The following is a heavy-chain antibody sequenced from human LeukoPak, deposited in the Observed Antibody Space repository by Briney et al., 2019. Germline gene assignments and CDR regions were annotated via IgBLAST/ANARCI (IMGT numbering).Heavy chain of an antibody. J-gene: IGHJ4*02. V-gene: IGHV3-23*01. CDR1: GFTFSFYA. Sequence: GGSLRLSCTTSGFTFSFYAMSWVRQAPAKGLEWVSTISGTGGRTYYADSVKGRFTISRDNSKNTLYLQMNSLRAEDTAVYYCAKDRYYESGGNEDYWGQGALVTVSP. CDR2: ISGTGGRT. D-gene: IGHD3-22*01. CDR3: AKDRYYESGGNEDY.